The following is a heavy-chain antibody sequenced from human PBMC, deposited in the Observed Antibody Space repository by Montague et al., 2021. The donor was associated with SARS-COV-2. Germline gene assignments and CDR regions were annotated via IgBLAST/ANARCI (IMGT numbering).Heavy chain of an antibody. Sequence: SETLSLTCTVSGGSISSYHWSWIRQPPGKGLEWIGYIYYRGSTNYNPSLKSRVTISVDTSKNQFSLKPSSVTAADTAVYYCARGFDYWGQGTLVTVSS. J-gene: IGHJ4*02. CDR1: GGSISSYH. CDR2: IYYRGST. CDR3: ARGFDY. V-gene: IGHV4-59*01.